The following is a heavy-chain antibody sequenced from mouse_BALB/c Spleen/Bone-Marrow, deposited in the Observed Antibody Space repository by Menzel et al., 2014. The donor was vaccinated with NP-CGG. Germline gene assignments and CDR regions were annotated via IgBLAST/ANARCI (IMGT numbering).Heavy chain of an antibody. CDR1: GFDFSRYW. CDR2: INPHSSTI. CDR3: ARLSYYGRFAY. V-gene: IGHV4-1*02. D-gene: IGHD1-1*01. Sequence: DVMLVESGGGLVQPGGSLKLSCAASGFDFSRYWMSWVRQAPGKGLEWIGEINPHSSTINYTPSLKYKFIISRDNAKNTLYLQMSKVRSEDTALYYCARLSYYGRFAYWGQGTLVTVSA. J-gene: IGHJ3*01.